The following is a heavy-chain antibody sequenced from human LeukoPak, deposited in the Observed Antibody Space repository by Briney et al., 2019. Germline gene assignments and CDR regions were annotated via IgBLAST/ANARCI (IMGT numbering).Heavy chain of an antibody. CDR1: GGSISSYY. D-gene: IGHD2-15*01. CDR2: IYYSGST. CDR3: ARVVAAPYYFDY. J-gene: IGHJ4*02. V-gene: IGHV4-59*01. Sequence: PSETLSLTCTVSGGSISSYYWSWIRQPPGKGLEWIGYIYYSGSTNYNPSLKSRVTISVDTSKNQFSLKLSPVTAADTAVYYCARVVAAPYYFDYWGQGTLVTVSS.